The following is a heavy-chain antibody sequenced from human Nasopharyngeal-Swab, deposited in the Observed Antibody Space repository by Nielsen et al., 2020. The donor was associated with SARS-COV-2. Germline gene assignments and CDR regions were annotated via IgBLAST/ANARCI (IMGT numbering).Heavy chain of an antibody. CDR2: INHSGST. CDR1: GGSFSGYY. D-gene: IGHD2-15*01. V-gene: IGHV4-34*01. J-gene: IGHJ4*02. CDR3: ARGHNCSGGSCYSFGYYFDY. Sequence: SETLSLTCAVYGGSFSGYYWSWIRQPPGKGLEWIGEINHSGSTNYNPSLKSRVTISVDTSKNQFSLKLSSVTAAGTAVYYCARGHNCSGGSCYSFGYYFDYWGQGTLVTVSS.